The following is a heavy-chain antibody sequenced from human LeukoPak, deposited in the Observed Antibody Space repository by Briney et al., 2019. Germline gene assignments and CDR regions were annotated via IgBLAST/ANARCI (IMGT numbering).Heavy chain of an antibody. D-gene: IGHD1-7*01. Sequence: SETLSLTCTVSGGSISRYYWSWIRQPPGKGLEWIGYIYYSGSTNYNPSLKSRVTISVDKSKNQFSLKLSSVTAADTAVYYCARGPVGGTTYNDGDAFDIWGQGTMVTVSS. CDR1: GGSISRYY. CDR2: IYYSGST. CDR3: ARGPVGGTTYNDGDAFDI. V-gene: IGHV4-59*01. J-gene: IGHJ3*02.